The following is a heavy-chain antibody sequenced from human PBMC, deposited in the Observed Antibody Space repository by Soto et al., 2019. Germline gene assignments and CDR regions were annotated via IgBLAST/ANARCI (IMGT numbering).Heavy chain of an antibody. V-gene: IGHV3-33*01. D-gene: IGHD3-10*01. J-gene: IGHJ6*02. Sequence: TGGSLRLSCAASGFTFSSYGMHWVRQAPGKGLEWVAVIWYDGSNKYYADSVKGRFTISRDNSKNTLYLQMNSLRAEDTAVYYCARFGEAPGYYYYGMDVWGQGTTVTVSS. CDR1: GFTFSSYG. CDR2: IWYDGSNK. CDR3: ARFGEAPGYYYYGMDV.